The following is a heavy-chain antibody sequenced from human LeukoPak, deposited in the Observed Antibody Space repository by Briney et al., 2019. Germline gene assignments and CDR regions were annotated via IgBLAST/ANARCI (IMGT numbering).Heavy chain of an antibody. V-gene: IGHV3-7*01. CDR2: IKQDGSEK. CDR3: AIDRASSGWYEFDH. D-gene: IGHD6-19*01. J-gene: IGHJ4*02. CDR1: GFTSSSYW. Sequence: GGSLRLSCAASGFTSSSYWMSWVRQAPGKGLEWVANIKQDGSEKYYVDSVKGRFTISRDNAKNSLYLQMNSLRAEDTAVYYCAIDRASSGWYEFDHWRQETLVTVSS.